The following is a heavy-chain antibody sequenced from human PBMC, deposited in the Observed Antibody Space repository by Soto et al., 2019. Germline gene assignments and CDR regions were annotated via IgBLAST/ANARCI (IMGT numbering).Heavy chain of an antibody. J-gene: IGHJ5*02. V-gene: IGHV4-30-4*01. CDR3: ARGALGSSSSWFAFWFDP. D-gene: IGHD6-6*01. CDR2: IHYSGST. Sequence: PSETLSLTCTVSGGSISSGDYYWSWIRQPPGKGLEWIGYIHYSGSTYYNPSLKSRVTISVDTSKNQFSLKLNSMTATDTAVYYCARGALGSSSSWFAFWFDPWGQGTLVTVS. CDR1: GGSISSGDYY.